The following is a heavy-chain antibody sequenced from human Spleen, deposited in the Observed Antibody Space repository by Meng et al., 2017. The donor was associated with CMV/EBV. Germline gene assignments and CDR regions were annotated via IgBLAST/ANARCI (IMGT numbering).Heavy chain of an antibody. J-gene: IGHJ4*02. CDR1: GFTFSSYA. Sequence: GGSLRLSCAASGFTFSSYAMHWVRQAPGKGLEWVAVISYDGSYKYYADSVKGRFTISRDNSKNALYLQMNSLRGEDTAVYYCARVTYSGYDFHIDYWGQGTLVTVSS. V-gene: IGHV3-30*04. CDR2: ISYDGSYK. D-gene: IGHD5-12*01. CDR3: ARVTYSGYDFHIDY.